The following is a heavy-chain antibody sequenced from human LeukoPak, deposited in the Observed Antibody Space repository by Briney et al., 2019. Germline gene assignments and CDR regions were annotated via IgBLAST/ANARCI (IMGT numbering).Heavy chain of an antibody. Sequence: GGSLRLSCAASGFTFSSYSMNWVRQAPGKGLEWVSSISSSSSYIYYADSVKGRFTISRDNAKNSLYLQMNSLRAEDTAVYYCARDRDRSVWFGELLTPNKRIGYYYYGMDVWGQGTTVTVSS. J-gene: IGHJ6*02. CDR1: GFTFSSYS. CDR2: ISSSSSYI. V-gene: IGHV3-21*01. CDR3: ARDRDRSVWFGELLTPNKRIGYYYYGMDV. D-gene: IGHD3-10*01.